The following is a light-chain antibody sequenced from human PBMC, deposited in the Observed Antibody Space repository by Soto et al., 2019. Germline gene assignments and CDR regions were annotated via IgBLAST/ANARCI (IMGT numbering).Light chain of an antibody. CDR2: AAS. Sequence: DIQMTQSPSSLSASVGDRVTITCRASQSISSYLNWYQQKPGKAPKVLIYAASSLQSGIPSRFSGSGSGTDFTLTISSLQPEDFATYYCQQSYRSPGTFGQGTKVEIK. CDR1: QSISSY. V-gene: IGKV1-39*01. CDR3: QQSYRSPGT. J-gene: IGKJ1*01.